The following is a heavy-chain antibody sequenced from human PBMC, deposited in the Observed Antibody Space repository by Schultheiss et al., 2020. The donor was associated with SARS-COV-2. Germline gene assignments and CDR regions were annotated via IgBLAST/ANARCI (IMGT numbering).Heavy chain of an antibody. J-gene: IGHJ4*02. CDR2: IRSKAYGGTT. D-gene: IGHD3-3*01. Sequence: GESLKISCAASGFTFDDYGMSWFRQAPGKGLEWVGFIRSKAYGGTTEYAASVKGRFTISRDDSKSIAYLQMNSLKTEDTAVYYCTRDSWGYDFWSGYYILEYFDYWGQGTLVTVSS. V-gene: IGHV3-49*03. CDR3: TRDSWGYDFWSGYYILEYFDY. CDR1: GFTFDDYG.